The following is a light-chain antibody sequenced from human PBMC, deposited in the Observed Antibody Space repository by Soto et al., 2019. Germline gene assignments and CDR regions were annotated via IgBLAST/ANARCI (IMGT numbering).Light chain of an antibody. CDR1: KLGDKY. V-gene: IGLV3-1*01. J-gene: IGLJ2*01. CDR3: QAWDSSNVV. Sequence: SYELTQPPSVSVSPGQTASMTCSGDKLGDKYACWYQQKPGQSPVLVIYQDSKRPSGIPERISGSKSGNTATLTISGTQAMDEADYYCQAWDSSNVVFGGGTKLTVL. CDR2: QDS.